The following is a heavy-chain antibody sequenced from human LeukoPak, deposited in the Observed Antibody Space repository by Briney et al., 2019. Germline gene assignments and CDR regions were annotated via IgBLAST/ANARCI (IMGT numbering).Heavy chain of an antibody. CDR2: MFSGGST. D-gene: IGHD5-24*01. V-gene: IGHV3-53*01. CDR1: GFPVSSNF. CDR3: ARDLYRDGYNY. J-gene: IGHJ4*02. Sequence: GGSVRLSCAVSGFPVSSNFMSWVRQAPGKGLQSVSIMFSGGSTDYADSVRGRFSISRDSSQNTVSLQMNSLRAEDTAVYYCARDLYRDGYNYGGRGTLVTVPS.